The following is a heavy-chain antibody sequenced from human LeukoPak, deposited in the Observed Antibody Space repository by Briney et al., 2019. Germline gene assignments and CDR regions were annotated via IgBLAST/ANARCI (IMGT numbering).Heavy chain of an antibody. J-gene: IGHJ4*02. CDR2: IYYSGNT. V-gene: IGHV4-39*07. CDR1: GGSISSSNYY. Sequence: SETLSLTCTVSGGSISSSNYYWGWIRQPPGKGLEWIGSIYYSGNTYYNPSLKSRLTISVDTSKNQFSLKLSSVTAADTAVYYCARDRGVFFGSSWYYDYWGQGTLVTVSS. CDR3: ARDRGVFFGSSWYYDY. D-gene: IGHD6-13*01.